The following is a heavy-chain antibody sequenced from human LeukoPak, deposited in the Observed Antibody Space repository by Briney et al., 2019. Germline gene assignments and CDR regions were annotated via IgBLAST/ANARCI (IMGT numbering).Heavy chain of an antibody. J-gene: IGHJ4*02. CDR3: AKDVRGLWFGALDS. CDR1: GFTFSIYG. CDR2: FSGSGRST. V-gene: IGHV3-23*01. Sequence: QPGGSLRLSCVGSGFTFSIYGMNWVRQAPGKGLEWVSGFSGSGRSTYYADSVKGRFTISRDNSKNTLYLQMNRLRVEDTAVYYCAKDVRGLWFGALDSWGQGTLVTVSA. D-gene: IGHD3-10*01.